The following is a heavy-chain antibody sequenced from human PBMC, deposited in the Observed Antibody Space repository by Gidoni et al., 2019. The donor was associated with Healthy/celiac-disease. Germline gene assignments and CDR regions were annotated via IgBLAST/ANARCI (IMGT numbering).Heavy chain of an antibody. CDR3: ASGIMITFGGVIPPPGY. CDR1: GFTFSSYG. V-gene: IGHV3-33*01. D-gene: IGHD3-16*02. Sequence: QVQLVASGGGVVQPGRSLRLSCAASGFTFSSYGRHWVRQAPGKGLEWVAVIWYDGSNKYYADSVKGRFTISRDNSKNTLYLQMNSLRAEDTAVYYCASGIMITFGGVIPPPGYWGQGTLVTVSS. J-gene: IGHJ4*02. CDR2: IWYDGSNK.